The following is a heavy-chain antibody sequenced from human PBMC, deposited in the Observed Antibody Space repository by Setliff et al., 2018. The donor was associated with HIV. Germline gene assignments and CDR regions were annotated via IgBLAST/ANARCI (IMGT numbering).Heavy chain of an antibody. J-gene: IGHJ4*02. Sequence: SETLSLTCAVYGGSFSGYYWSWIRQPPGKGLEWIGEINHSGSTNYNPSLKSRVTISVDTSKNQFSLKLSSVTAADTAVYYCARDSRQEGYDSYYFDYWGQGTLGTAPQ. CDR1: GGSFSGYY. CDR2: INHSGST. CDR3: ARDSRQEGYDSYYFDY. V-gene: IGHV4-34*01. D-gene: IGHD5-12*01.